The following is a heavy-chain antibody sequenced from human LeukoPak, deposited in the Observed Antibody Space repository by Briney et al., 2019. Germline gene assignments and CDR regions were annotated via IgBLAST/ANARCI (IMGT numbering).Heavy chain of an antibody. D-gene: IGHD2-21*01. Sequence: SETLSLTCTVSGGSISSYYWSWIRQPPGKGLEWIGYIYYSGSTNYIPSLKSRVTISVDTSKNQFSLKLSSVTAADTAVYYCARHVHIVVVIDDAFDIWGQGTMVTVSS. J-gene: IGHJ3*02. V-gene: IGHV4-59*08. CDR3: ARHVHIVVVIDDAFDI. CDR2: IYYSGST. CDR1: GGSISSYY.